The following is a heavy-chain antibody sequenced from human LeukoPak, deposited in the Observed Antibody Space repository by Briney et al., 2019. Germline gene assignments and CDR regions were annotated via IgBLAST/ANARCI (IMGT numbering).Heavy chain of an antibody. D-gene: IGHD6-19*01. CDR1: GFTFSSYA. CDR3: ATGGWYLAY. V-gene: IGHV3-21*01. CDR2: ISSGSSYI. J-gene: IGHJ4*02. Sequence: GGSLRLSCAASGFTFSSYAMSWVRQAPGKGLEWVSSISSGSSYIYYAGSVKGRFTISRDNAKNSLYLQINSLKVEDRAVYYCATGGWYLAYWGQGTLVTVSS.